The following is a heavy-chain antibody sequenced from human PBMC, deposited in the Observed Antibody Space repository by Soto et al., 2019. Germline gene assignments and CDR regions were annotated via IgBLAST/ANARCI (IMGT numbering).Heavy chain of an antibody. D-gene: IGHD6-19*01. CDR1: GFSLSTSGVG. V-gene: IGHV2-5*02. CDR3: AHTSGQRSPNDY. J-gene: IGHJ4*02. Sequence: QITLKESGPTLVKPTQTLTLTCTFSGFSLSTSGVGVGWIRQPPGKALEWLALIYWDDDKRYSPSLKSRLTINKDTSKNQVVLTMTNMDPVDTATYYCAHTSGQRSPNDYWGQGTLVTVSS. CDR2: IYWDDDK.